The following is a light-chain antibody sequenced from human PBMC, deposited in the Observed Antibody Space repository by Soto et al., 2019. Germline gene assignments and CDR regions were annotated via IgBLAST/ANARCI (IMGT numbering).Light chain of an antibody. CDR2: DVS. Sequence: QSVLTQPASVSGSPGQSITISCTGTSSDVGGYDYVSWYQQYPGKAPKLMIYDVSNRPSGVSNRFSGSKSGNTASLSISGLQAEDEADYYCSSYTSSSTRDVFGTGTKLTVL. V-gene: IGLV2-14*03. CDR1: SSDVGGYDY. J-gene: IGLJ1*01. CDR3: SSYTSSSTRDV.